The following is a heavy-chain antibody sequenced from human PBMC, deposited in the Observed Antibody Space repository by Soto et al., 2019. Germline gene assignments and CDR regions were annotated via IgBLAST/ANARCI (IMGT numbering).Heavy chain of an antibody. J-gene: IGHJ4*02. CDR2: TRNKANSYTT. CDR1: GFTFSDHY. V-gene: IGHV3-72*01. Sequence: EVQLVESGGGLVQPGGSLRLSCAASGFTFSDHYMDWVRQAPGKGLEWVGRTRNKANSYTTEYAASVKGRFTISRDDSKNSLYLQMNSLKTEDTAVYYCDSLFNSGSYHPFDYWGQGTLVTVSS. D-gene: IGHD1-26*01. CDR3: DSLFNSGSYHPFDY.